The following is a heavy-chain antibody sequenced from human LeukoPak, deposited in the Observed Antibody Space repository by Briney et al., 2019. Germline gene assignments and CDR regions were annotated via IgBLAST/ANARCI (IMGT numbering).Heavy chain of an antibody. D-gene: IGHD3-16*02. CDR1: GFTFSSYV. CDR3: APTAPYYDYVWGSYRFDY. V-gene: IGHV3-23*01. Sequence: GGSPRLSCAASGFTFSSYVMNWVRQAPGKGLEWVSAISDTGGSTYYADSVKGRFTISRDNSKNTLYLQMNSLRAEDTAVYYCAPTAPYYDYVWGSYRFDYWGQGTLVTVSS. J-gene: IGHJ4*02. CDR2: ISDTGGST.